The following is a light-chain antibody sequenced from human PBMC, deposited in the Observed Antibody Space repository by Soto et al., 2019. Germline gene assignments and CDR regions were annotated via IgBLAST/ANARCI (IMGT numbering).Light chain of an antibody. V-gene: IGKV1-5*01. Sequence: DIQMTQSPSTLSASVGDRVTITCRASQSISSWLAWYQQKPGKAPKLLIYDASSLESGVPSRFSGSGSGTELNRTISSLQPDDFATYYCQQYNSYPWTFGQGTKVDIK. J-gene: IGKJ1*01. CDR3: QQYNSYPWT. CDR2: DAS. CDR1: QSISSW.